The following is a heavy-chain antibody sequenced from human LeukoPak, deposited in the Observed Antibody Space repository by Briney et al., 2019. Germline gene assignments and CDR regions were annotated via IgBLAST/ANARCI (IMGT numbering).Heavy chain of an antibody. CDR3: ARVRDCGGGSCFSYLDY. J-gene: IGHJ4*02. CDR1: RFTFSSYY. D-gene: IGHD2-15*01. Sequence: GGSLRLSCAASRFTFSSYYMHWVRQVPGKGLVWVSRINGDESSTTYADSVKGRFTISRDNAKNTLYLQMNTLRAEDTAVYYCARVRDCGGGSCFSYLDYWGQGTLVTVSS. V-gene: IGHV3-74*01. CDR2: INGDESST.